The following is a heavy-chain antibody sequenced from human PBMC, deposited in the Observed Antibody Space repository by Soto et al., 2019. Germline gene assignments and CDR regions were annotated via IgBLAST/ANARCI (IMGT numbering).Heavy chain of an antibody. J-gene: IGHJ4*02. D-gene: IGHD6-19*01. CDR3: ARIHSSGWDPDFDY. CDR1: GGSISSSNW. Sequence: PSETLSLTCSVSGGSISSSNWWSWVRQPPGKGLEWIGEIYHSGSTNYNPSLKSRVTISVDKSKNQFSLKLSSVTAADTAVYYCARIHSSGWDPDFDYWGQGTLVTVSS. V-gene: IGHV4-4*02. CDR2: IYHSGST.